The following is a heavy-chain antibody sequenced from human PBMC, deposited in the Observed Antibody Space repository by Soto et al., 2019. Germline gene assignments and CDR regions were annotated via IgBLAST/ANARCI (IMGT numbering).Heavy chain of an antibody. J-gene: IGHJ6*02. D-gene: IGHD2-21*01. Sequence: EVQLVQSGAEVKKPGATVKISCKVSGFKFIDYYLYWLQQAPGKALEWMGRVDPEDGETVYSEKFRCRLTITADTSRDIAHMELSGLRSEDTAVYFCATTTAVIVAQGPMDVWGQGTTVIVSS. V-gene: IGHV1-69-2*01. CDR1: GFKFIDYY. CDR3: ATTTAVIVAQGPMDV. CDR2: VDPEDGET.